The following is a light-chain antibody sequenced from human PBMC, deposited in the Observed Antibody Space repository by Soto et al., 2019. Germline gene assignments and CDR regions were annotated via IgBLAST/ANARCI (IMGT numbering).Light chain of an antibody. Sequence: QSVLTQPPSVSGAPGQRVTISCTGSSSNIGAGYDVHWYQQLPGTAPKLLIYGNSNRPSGVPDRFSGSKSGTSASRAITGLQAEDEADYYCQSYDSTSWVFGGGTKVTVL. V-gene: IGLV1-40*01. J-gene: IGLJ3*02. CDR3: QSYDSTSWV. CDR2: GNS. CDR1: SSNIGAGYD.